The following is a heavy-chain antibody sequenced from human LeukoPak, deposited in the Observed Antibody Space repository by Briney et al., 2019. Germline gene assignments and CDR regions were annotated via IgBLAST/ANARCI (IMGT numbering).Heavy chain of an antibody. V-gene: IGHV3-30*02. CDR2: IRYDGSNK. D-gene: IGHD2-2*01. J-gene: IGHJ4*02. CDR3: AKDLNIVVVPAHCFDY. CDR1: GFTFSSYG. Sequence: GGCLRLSCAASGFTFSSYGMRWVCQGPGKGLGWGAFIRYDGSNKYYADSVKGRFTISRDNSKNTLYLQMNSLRAEDTAVYYCAKDLNIVVVPAHCFDYWGQGTLVTVSS.